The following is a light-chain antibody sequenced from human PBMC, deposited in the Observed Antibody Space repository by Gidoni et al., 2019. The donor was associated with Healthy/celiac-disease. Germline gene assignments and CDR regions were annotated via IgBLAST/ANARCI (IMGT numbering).Light chain of an antibody. V-gene: IGLV2-8*01. CDR2: EVS. J-gene: IGLJ2*01. Sequence: QSALTQPPSASVSPGQSVTISFTGTSSDVVGYNYVALYQQHPGKAPKLIIYEVSKRPSGVPDRVSGSKSGNTASLTVSGLQAEDEADYYCSSYAGSNNLVFGGGTKLTVL. CDR3: SSYAGSNNLV. CDR1: SSDVVGYNY.